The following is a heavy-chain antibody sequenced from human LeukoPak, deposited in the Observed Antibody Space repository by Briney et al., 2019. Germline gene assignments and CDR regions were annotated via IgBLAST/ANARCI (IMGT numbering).Heavy chain of an antibody. D-gene: IGHD3-3*01. CDR1: GFTVGSYA. J-gene: IGHJ4*02. CDR2: ASGGSRDT. CDR3: AKERSRRFDFDY. Sequence: GGSLRLSCAASGFTVGSYAMSWVRRAPGKGLEWVSSASGGSRDTYYAGSVKGRFTISRDNSKNTLFLQMDSLRAEDTALYYCAKERSRRFDFDYWGQGTLVTVSS. V-gene: IGHV3-23*01.